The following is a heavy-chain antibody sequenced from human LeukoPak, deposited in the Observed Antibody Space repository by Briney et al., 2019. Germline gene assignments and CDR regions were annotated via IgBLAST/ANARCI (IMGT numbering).Heavy chain of an antibody. CDR1: GYTFTSYY. D-gene: IGHD3-22*01. J-gene: IGHJ4*02. CDR3: ARAPYDSSGYPPGGY. CDR2: INPSGGST. V-gene: IGHV1-46*01. Sequence: GASVKVSCKASGYTFTSYYMHWVRQAPGQGLEWMGIINPSGGSTSYAQKFQGRVTMTRDMSTSTVYMELSSLRSEDTAVYNCARAPYDSSGYPPGGYWGQGTLVTVSS.